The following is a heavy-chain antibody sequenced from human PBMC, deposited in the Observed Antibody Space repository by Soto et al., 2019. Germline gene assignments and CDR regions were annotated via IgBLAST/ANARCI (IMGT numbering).Heavy chain of an antibody. CDR2: INSDGSST. CDR1: GFTFSSYW. D-gene: IGHD3-3*01. CDR3: ARDDYDFWSGYYNYGMGV. Sequence: GGSLRLSCAAAGFTFSSYWMHWVRQAPGKGLVWVSRINSDGSSTSYADSVKGRFTISRDNAKNTLYLQMNSLRAEDTAVYYCARDDYDFWSGYYNYGMGVWGQGTTVSVSS. V-gene: IGHV3-74*01. J-gene: IGHJ6*02.